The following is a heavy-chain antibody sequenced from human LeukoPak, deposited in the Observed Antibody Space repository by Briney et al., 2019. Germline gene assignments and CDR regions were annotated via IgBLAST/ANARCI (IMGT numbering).Heavy chain of an antibody. V-gene: IGHV3-9*01. J-gene: IGHJ4*02. Sequence: PGRSLRLSCAASGFTFDDYGMHWVRQAPGKGLEWVSGISWNSVNIDYADSVKGRFTISRDNAKNSLYLQMNSLRADDTALYFCAKVHPRCTGGGCYSFDSWGQGTLVTVSS. CDR3: AKVHPRCTGGGCYSFDS. CDR2: ISWNSVNI. CDR1: GFTFDDYG. D-gene: IGHD2-8*02.